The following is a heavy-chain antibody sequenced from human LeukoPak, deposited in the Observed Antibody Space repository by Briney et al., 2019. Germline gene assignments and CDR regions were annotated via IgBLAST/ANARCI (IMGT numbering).Heavy chain of an antibody. V-gene: IGHV3-21*01. J-gene: IGHJ4*02. CDR2: ISSGSSHM. CDR1: GFTFSTYS. Sequence: PGGSLRLSCAASGFTFSTYSMSWVRQAPGKGREWLSFISSGSSHMYYADSMKGRFTISRDNAKNSLYLQMNGLRAEDTAVYYCARDLAPIVGATDYWGQGTLVTVSS. D-gene: IGHD1-26*01. CDR3: ARDLAPIVGATDY.